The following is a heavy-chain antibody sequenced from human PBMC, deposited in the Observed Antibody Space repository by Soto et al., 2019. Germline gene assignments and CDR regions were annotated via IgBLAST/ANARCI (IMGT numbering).Heavy chain of an antibody. J-gene: IGHJ6*02. CDR3: ARAMTPWSFRDYYYYGMDV. D-gene: IGHD3-22*01. V-gene: IGHV3-30-3*01. CDR1: GFTVSSSA. CDR2: ISYDGSNK. Sequence: QVQLVESGGGVVQPGRSLRLSCAASGFTVSSSAMPWVRQAPGKGLEWVAVISYDGSNKYYADSVKGRFTISRDNSKNTMDLQMNSLRAADKAVYYCARAMTPWSFRDYYYYGMDVWGQGTTVTVSS.